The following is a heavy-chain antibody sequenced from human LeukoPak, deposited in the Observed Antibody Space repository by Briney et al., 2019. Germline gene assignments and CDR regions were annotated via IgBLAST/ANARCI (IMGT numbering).Heavy chain of an antibody. CDR2: IYSSGGT. CDR3: ARTTFWSGRSPDYHHCYMDV. D-gene: IGHD3-3*01. V-gene: IGHV4-39*07. J-gene: IGHJ6*03. CDR1: GVSISSGSNY. Sequence: PSETLSLTCSVSGVSISSGSNYWGWIRQPPGKTLEWIGSIYSSGGTYYNPSLKSRAIILIDTAKSHVSLNLSSVTAADTAVYYCARTTFWSGRSPDYHHCYMDVWGKGTTVTVSS.